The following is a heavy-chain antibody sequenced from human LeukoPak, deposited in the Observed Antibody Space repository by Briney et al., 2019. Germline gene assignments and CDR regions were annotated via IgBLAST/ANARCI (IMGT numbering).Heavy chain of an antibody. D-gene: IGHD4-17*01. CDR2: ISGSGGST. CDR1: GFTFSSYA. CDR3: ARDFYGDYVCGMDV. V-gene: IGHV3-23*01. J-gene: IGHJ6*02. Sequence: GGSLRLSCAASGFTFSSYAMSWVRQAPGKGLEWVSAISGSGGSTYYADSVKGRFTISRDNSKNTLYLQMNSLRAEDTAVYYCARDFYGDYVCGMDVWGQGTTVTVSS.